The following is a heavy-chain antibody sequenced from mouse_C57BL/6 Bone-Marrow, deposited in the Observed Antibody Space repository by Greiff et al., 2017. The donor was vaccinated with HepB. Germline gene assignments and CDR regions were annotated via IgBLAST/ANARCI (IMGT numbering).Heavy chain of an antibody. Sequence: ESGPGLVKPSQSLSLTCSVTGYSITSGYYWNWIRQFPGNKLEWMGYISYDGSNNYNPSLKNRISITRDTSKNQFFLKLNSVTTEDTATYYCAREGHYYGSSYVDYWGQGTTLTVSS. J-gene: IGHJ2*01. D-gene: IGHD1-1*01. V-gene: IGHV3-6*01. CDR2: ISYDGSN. CDR1: GYSITSGYY. CDR3: AREGHYYGSSYVDY.